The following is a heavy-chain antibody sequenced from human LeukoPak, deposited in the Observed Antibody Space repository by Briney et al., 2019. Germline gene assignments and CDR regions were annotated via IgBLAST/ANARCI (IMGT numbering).Heavy chain of an antibody. Sequence: PGGSLRLSCAASGFTFSSYSMNWVRQAPGKGLEWVSSISSSSSYIYYADSVKGRFTISRDNAKNSLYLQMNSLRAEDTAVYYCARDGAPIVVVPAAMSSYGMDVWGKGTTVTVSS. CDR1: GFTFSSYS. J-gene: IGHJ6*04. D-gene: IGHD2-2*01. V-gene: IGHV3-21*01. CDR3: ARDGAPIVVVPAAMSSYGMDV. CDR2: ISSSSSYI.